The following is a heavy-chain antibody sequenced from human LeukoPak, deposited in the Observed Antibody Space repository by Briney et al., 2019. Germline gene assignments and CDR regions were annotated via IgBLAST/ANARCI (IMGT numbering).Heavy chain of an antibody. D-gene: IGHD6-13*01. J-gene: IGHJ4*02. CDR2: INPSGGST. Sequence: ASVKVSYKASGYTFTSYYMHWVRQAPGQGLEWMGIINPSGGSTSYAQKFQGRVTMTRDTSTSTVYMELSSLRSEDTAVYYCASSGYSASGGGAYYFDYWGQGTLVTVSS. CDR3: ASSGYSASGGGAYYFDY. V-gene: IGHV1-46*01. CDR1: GYTFTSYY.